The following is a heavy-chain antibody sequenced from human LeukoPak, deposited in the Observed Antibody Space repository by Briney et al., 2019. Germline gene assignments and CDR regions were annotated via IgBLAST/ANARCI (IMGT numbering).Heavy chain of an antibody. CDR1: GGSFSGYY. D-gene: IGHD6-13*01. CDR3: ARGCTRGTYSSRSPFDY. CDR2: INHSGST. V-gene: IGHV4-34*01. J-gene: IGHJ4*02. Sequence: PSETLSLTCAVYGGSFSGYYWSWIRQPPGKGLEWIGEINHSGSTNYNPSLKSRVTISVDTSKNQFSLKLSSVTAADTAVYYCARGCTRGTYSSRSPFDYWGQGTLVTVSS.